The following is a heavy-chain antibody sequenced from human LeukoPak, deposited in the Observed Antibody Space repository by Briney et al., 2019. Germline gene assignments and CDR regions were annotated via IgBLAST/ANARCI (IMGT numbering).Heavy chain of an antibody. D-gene: IGHD1-26*01. CDR2: IYPSGST. J-gene: IGHJ4*02. Sequence: SETLSLTCAVSGGSISSGGYSWSWIRQPPGKGLEWIGYIYPSGSTYYNPSLKSRVTISVDRSKNQFSLKLSSVTAADTAVYYCARGGSCGAYHLDYWGQRTLVTVSS. V-gene: IGHV4-30-2*01. CDR1: GGSISSGGYS. CDR3: ARGGSCGAYHLDY.